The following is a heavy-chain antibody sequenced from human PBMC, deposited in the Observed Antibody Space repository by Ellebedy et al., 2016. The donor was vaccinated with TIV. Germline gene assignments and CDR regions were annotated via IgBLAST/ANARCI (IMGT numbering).Heavy chain of an antibody. J-gene: IGHJ4*02. D-gene: IGHD3-22*01. CDR3: VKNMKPGSAYYYD. V-gene: IGHV3-23*01. CDR1: GFTFAAYA. Sequence: GESLKISCAASGFTFAAYATTWVRQAPGKGLEWVSAISPTSDSIYYADSVGGRFTISRDNSKNTVYLQMNSLRAEDTAIYYCVKNMKPGSAYYYDWGQGALVTVSS. CDR2: ISPTSDSI.